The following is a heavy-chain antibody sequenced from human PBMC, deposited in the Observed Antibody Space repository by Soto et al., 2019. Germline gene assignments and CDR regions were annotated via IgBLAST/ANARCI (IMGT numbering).Heavy chain of an antibody. CDR3: ARVSTWFDP. J-gene: IGHJ5*02. CDR1: SGSFSSGSYY. V-gene: IGHV4-61*01. Sequence: ETLSLNCTVSSGSFSSGSYYWSWIRQPPGKGLEWIGYIYYSGSTNYNPSLKSRVTISVDTSKNQFSLKLSSVTAADTAVYYCARVSTWFDPWGQGTLVTVSS. CDR2: IYYSGST. D-gene: IGHD4-17*01.